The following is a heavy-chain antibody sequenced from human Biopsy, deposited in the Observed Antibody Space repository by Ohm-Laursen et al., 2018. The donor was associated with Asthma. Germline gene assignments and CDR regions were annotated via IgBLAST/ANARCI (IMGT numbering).Heavy chain of an antibody. CDR1: GLTFSSYG. Sequence: SLRLSCSASGLTFSSYGMDWVRQAPGKGLAWVALMSYDGSIKDYADSVKGRFTISRDNSMNTLYLHMNSLRVEDTAVYYCARGLDYSGRSGFDYWGQGTLVTVSS. CDR3: ARGLDYSGRSGFDY. CDR2: MSYDGSIK. J-gene: IGHJ4*02. D-gene: IGHD3-10*01. V-gene: IGHV3-33*05.